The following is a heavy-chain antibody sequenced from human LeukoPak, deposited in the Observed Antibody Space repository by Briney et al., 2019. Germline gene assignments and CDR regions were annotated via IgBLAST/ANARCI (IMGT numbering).Heavy chain of an antibody. CDR1: GGSISSYY. Sequence: PSETLSLTCTVSGGSISSYYWSWIRQPAGKGLEWIGRIYTSGSTNYNPSLKSRVTISVDTSKNQFSLKLSSVTAADTAVYYCARWRREWFGELGPYYFDYWGQGTLVTVSS. CDR3: ARWRREWFGELGPYYFDY. D-gene: IGHD3-10*01. V-gene: IGHV4-4*07. CDR2: IYTSGST. J-gene: IGHJ4*02.